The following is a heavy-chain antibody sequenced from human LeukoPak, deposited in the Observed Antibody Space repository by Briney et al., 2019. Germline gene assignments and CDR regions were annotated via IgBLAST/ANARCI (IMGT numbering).Heavy chain of an antibody. V-gene: IGHV3-53*01. CDR2: IYSGGST. D-gene: IGHD2-15*01. CDR1: GGSISSYY. CDR3: AREGSLGRSLDY. Sequence: ETLSLTCTVSGGSISSYYWSWVRQAPGKGLEWVSVIYSGGSTYYADSVKGRFTISRDNSKNTLYLQMNSLRAEDTAVYYCAREGSLGRSLDYWGQGTLVTVSS. J-gene: IGHJ4*02.